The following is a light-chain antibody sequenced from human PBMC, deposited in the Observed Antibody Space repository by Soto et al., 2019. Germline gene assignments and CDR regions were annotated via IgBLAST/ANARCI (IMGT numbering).Light chain of an antibody. CDR3: SSYTSSSTYV. J-gene: IGLJ1*01. CDR1: SSDVGGSNY. Sequence: QSALTQPASVSGSPGQSITISCTGTSSDVGGSNYVSWYQQHPGKAPKLIIFDVSHRPSGFSNRFSGSKSGNTASLTISGLQAEEGADYYCSSYTSSSTYVFGTGTKRTVL. V-gene: IGLV2-14*03. CDR2: DVS.